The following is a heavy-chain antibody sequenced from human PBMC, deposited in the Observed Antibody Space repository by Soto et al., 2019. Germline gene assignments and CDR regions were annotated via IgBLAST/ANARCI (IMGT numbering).Heavy chain of an antibody. CDR3: AIYLFADAFEI. V-gene: IGHV1-69*01. CDR1: GGTFSSSA. D-gene: IGHD3-16*01. CDR2: IIPIFGTA. Sequence: QVQLVQSGAEVKKPGSSVKVSCKASGGTFSSSAISWVRQAPGQGLEWIGGIIPIFGTANYAQKFQGSVTITAEESTGTASMELSSLSCEDTAVYYCAIYLFADAFEIWCQGTMVTVS. J-gene: IGHJ3*02.